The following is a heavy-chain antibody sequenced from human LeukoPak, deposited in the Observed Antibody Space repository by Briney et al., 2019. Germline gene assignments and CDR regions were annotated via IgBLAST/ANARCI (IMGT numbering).Heavy chain of an antibody. CDR2: IYYSGST. D-gene: IGHD4-23*01. Sequence: SETLSLTCTVSGGSISSGDYYWSWIRQPPGKGLEWIGYIYYSGSTYYNPSLKSRVTISVDTSKNQFSLKLSSVTAADTAVCYCARESTVVKTPYYFDYWGQGTLVTVSS. CDR1: GGSISSGDYY. V-gene: IGHV4-30-4*01. CDR3: ARESTVVKTPYYFDY. J-gene: IGHJ4*02.